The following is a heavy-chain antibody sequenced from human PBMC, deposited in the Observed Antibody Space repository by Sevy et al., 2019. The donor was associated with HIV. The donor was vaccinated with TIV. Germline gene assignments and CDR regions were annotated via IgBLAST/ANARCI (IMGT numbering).Heavy chain of an antibody. CDR3: ARTRGGTRGAYYYYGMDV. D-gene: IGHD3-10*01. CDR1: GGSISSGDYY. V-gene: IGHV4-30-4*01. J-gene: IGHJ6*02. CDR2: IYYSGSS. Sequence: SETLSLTCTVSGGSISSGDYYWSWIRQPPGKGLEWIGYIYYSGSSYYHPSLKSRVTISVDTSKNQFSLKLSSVTAADTAVYYCARTRGGTRGAYYYYGMDVWGQGTTVTVSS.